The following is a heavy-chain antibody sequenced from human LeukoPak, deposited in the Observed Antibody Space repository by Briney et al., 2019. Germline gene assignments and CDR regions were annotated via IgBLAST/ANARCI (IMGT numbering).Heavy chain of an antibody. D-gene: IGHD1-26*01. V-gene: IGHV4-39*01. CDR2: IDHSGNT. CDR3: ARQGSISAFDL. Sequence: SETLSLTCTVSGGSISSSSYYWGWIRQPPGKGLEWIGEIDHSGNTKYNPSLKSQVTISVDRSKNQFSLNLRSLSAADTAVYFCARQGSISAFDLWGRGTLVTVSS. J-gene: IGHJ4*02. CDR1: GGSISSSSYY.